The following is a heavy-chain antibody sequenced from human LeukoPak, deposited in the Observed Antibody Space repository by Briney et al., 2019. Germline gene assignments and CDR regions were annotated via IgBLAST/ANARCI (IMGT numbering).Heavy chain of an antibody. V-gene: IGHV3-23*01. Sequence: GGSLRPSCAGSGFSFSASGMNWVRQAPGKGLEWVSGVTPSGDPTYYADSVKGRFIISRDNSKTTMYLQMNSLRAEDTGVYYCAKDSGWIQFIEWGQGTSVTVSS. CDR1: GFSFSASG. J-gene: IGHJ4*02. CDR2: VTPSGDPT. CDR3: AKDSGWIQFIE. D-gene: IGHD5-24*01.